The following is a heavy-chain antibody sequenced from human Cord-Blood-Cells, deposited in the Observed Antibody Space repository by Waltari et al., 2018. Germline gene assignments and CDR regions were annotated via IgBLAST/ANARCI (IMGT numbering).Heavy chain of an antibody. CDR1: GGPISSSRYY. CDR3: AILPRIAVAGTDYYYYMDV. D-gene: IGHD6-19*01. CDR2: IYYSGST. V-gene: IGHV4-39*07. Sequence: QLQLQESGPGMVKPSETLSLTCPVSGGPISSSRYYLAWIRQPPGKGLEWIGSIYYSGSTYYNPSLKSRVTISVDTSKNQFSLKLSSVTAADTAVYYCAILPRIAVAGTDYYYYMDVWGKGTTVTVSS. J-gene: IGHJ6*03.